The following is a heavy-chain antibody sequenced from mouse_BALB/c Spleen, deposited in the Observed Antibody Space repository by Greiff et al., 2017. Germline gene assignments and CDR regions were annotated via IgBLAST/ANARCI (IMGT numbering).Heavy chain of an antibody. J-gene: IGHJ2*01. CDR1: GFTFSSFG. V-gene: IGHV5-17*02. D-gene: IGHD3-3*01. CDR2: ISSGSSTI. Sequence: EVQGVESGGGLVQPGGSRKLSCAASGFTFSSFGMHWVRQAPEKGLEWVAYISSGSSTIYYADTVKGRFTISRDNPKNTLFLQMTSLRSEDTAMYYCAKGWVDYWGQGTTLTVSS. CDR3: AKGWVDY.